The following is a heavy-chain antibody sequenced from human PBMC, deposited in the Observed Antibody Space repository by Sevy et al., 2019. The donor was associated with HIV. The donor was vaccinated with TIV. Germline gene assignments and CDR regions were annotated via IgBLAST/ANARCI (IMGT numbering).Heavy chain of an antibody. CDR2: IYPGDSGT. CDR3: ARRAEFGGVNWCDP. V-gene: IGHV5-51*01. D-gene: IGHD3-10*01. CDR1: GYSFNSYW. J-gene: IGHJ5*02. Sequence: GESLKISCTGSGYSFNSYWIGWVRQMPGKGLEWMGIIYPGDSGTRDSPSFQGQVTISADKSISTAYLQWSSLKASDTAMYYCARRAEFGGVNWCDPWGQGTLVTVSS.